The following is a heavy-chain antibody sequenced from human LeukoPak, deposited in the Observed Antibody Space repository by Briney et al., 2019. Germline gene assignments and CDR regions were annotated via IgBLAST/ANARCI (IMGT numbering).Heavy chain of an antibody. CDR3: ARGNDY. CDR2: IYYSGST. CDR1: DGSICSSY. J-gene: IGHJ4*02. V-gene: IGHV4-59*08. Sequence: SETLSLTCTVSDGSICSSYWSWIREPPGKGLEWIGYIYYSGSTNYNPSLKSRVTISVDTSKNQVSLKLSSVTAADTAVYYCARGNDYWGQGTLVTVSS.